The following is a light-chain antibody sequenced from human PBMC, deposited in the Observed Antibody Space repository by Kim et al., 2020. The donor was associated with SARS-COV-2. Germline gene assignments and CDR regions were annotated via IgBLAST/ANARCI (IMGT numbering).Light chain of an antibody. Sequence: APGKAAGITCGGNNIGSKSGHWYQQKPGQAPVLVIYYDSDRPSGIPERFSGSNSGNTATLTISRVEAGDEADYYCQVWDSSSDHWVFGGGTQLTVL. CDR3: QVWDSSSDHWV. V-gene: IGLV3-21*04. J-gene: IGLJ3*02. CDR1: NIGSKS. CDR2: YDS.